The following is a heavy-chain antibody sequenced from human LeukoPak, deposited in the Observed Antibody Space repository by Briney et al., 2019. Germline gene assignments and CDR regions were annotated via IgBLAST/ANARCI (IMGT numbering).Heavy chain of an antibody. V-gene: IGHV3-30*04. CDR1: GFTFSSYA. CDR2: ISYDGSNK. J-gene: IGHJ3*02. D-gene: IGHD2-15*01. CDR3: ARGDWGIVVVVAASAAFDI. Sequence: GRSLRLSCAASGFTFSSYAMHWVRQAPGKGLEWVADISYDGSNKYYADSVKGRFTISRDNSKNTLYLQMNSLRAEDTAVYYCARGDWGIVVVVAASAAFDIWGQGTMVTVSS.